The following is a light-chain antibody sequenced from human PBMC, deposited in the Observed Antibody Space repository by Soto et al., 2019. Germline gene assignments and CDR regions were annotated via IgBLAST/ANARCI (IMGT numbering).Light chain of an antibody. CDR1: QRVSSY. Sequence: EIVLTQSPATLSLSPGERATLSCRASQRVSSYLAWYQQKPGQAPRLLIYDASNRATGIPARFSGSGSGTDFTLTISSLEPEDFAVYYCQQRSNWPRSITFGQGTRLEIK. J-gene: IGKJ5*01. CDR2: DAS. CDR3: QQRSNWPRSIT. V-gene: IGKV3-11*01.